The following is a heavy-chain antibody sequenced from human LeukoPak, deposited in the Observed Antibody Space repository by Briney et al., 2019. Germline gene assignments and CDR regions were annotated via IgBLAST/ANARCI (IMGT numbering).Heavy chain of an antibody. CDR2: IYYSGST. CDR1: GGSISSYY. D-gene: IGHD4-17*01. Sequence: PSETLSLTCTVSGGSISSYYWSWIRQPPGKGLEWIGYIYYSGSTNYNPSLKSRVTISVDTSKNQFSLKMSSVTAADTAVYYCARRGDYGDSNWFDPWGQGTLVTVSS. CDR3: ARRGDYGDSNWFDP. V-gene: IGHV4-59*08. J-gene: IGHJ5*02.